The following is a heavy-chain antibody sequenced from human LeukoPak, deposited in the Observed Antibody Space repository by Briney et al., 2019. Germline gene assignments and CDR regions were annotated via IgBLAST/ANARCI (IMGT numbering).Heavy chain of an antibody. CDR2: ISAYNGNT. CDR1: GYTFTSYG. V-gene: IGHV1-18*01. CDR3: ARENYDFDLDY. D-gene: IGHD3-3*01. Sequence: ASVTVSCKASGYTFTSYGISWVRQAPGQGLEWMGWISAYNGNTNYARKLQGRVTMTTDTSTSTAYMELRSLRSDDTAVYYCARENYDFDLDYWGQGTLVTVSS. J-gene: IGHJ4*02.